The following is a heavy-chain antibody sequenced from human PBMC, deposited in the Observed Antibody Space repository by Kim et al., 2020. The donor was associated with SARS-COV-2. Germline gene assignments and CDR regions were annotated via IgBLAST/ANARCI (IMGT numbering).Heavy chain of an antibody. V-gene: IGHV4-39*01. CDR1: GGSISSSSYY. CDR3: ARLLDWFDP. D-gene: IGHD2-15*01. J-gene: IGHJ5*02. Sequence: SQTLSLTCTVSGGSISSSSYYWGWIRQPPGKGLEWIGSIYYSGSTYYNPSLKSRVTISVDTSKNQFSLKLSSVTAADTAVYYCARLLDWFDPWGQGTLVTVSS. CDR2: IYYSGST.